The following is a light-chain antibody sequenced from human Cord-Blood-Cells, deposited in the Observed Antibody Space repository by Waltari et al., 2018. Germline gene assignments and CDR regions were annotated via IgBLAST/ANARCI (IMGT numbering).Light chain of an antibody. J-gene: IGKJ3*01. CDR1: QGISSY. CDR3: QQYYSYPFT. Sequence: AIRMTQSPSSFPASTGDRVTITCRASQGISSYLAWYQQKPGKAPKLLIYAASTLQSGVPSRFSGSGSGTDFTLTISCLQSEDFATYYCQQYYSYPFTFGPGTKVDMK. CDR2: AAS. V-gene: IGKV1-8*01.